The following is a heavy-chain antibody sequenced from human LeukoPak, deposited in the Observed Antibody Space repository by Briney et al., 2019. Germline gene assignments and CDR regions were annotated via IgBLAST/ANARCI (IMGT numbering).Heavy chain of an antibody. J-gene: IGHJ4*02. Sequence: SETLSLTCTDSGGSISSGSYYWSWIRQPAGKGLEWIGRIYTSGSTNYNPSLKSRVTISVDTSKNQFSLKLSSVTAADTAVYYCARQYSYGALLDYWGQGTLVTVSS. V-gene: IGHV4-61*02. CDR2: IYTSGST. CDR1: GGSISSGSYY. CDR3: ARQYSYGALLDY. D-gene: IGHD5-18*01.